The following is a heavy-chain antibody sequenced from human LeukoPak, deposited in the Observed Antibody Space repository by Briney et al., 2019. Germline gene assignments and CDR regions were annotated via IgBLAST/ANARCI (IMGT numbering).Heavy chain of an antibody. D-gene: IGHD4-11*01. CDR3: ARERRYSNYGFDY. J-gene: IGHJ4*02. CDR2: INHSGST. Sequence: SETLSLTCTVSGGSISSGSYYWSWIRQPPGKGLEWIGEINHSGSTNYNPSLKSRVTISVDTSKNQFSLKLSSVTAADTAVYYCARERRYSNYGFDYWGQGTLVTVSS. V-gene: IGHV4-39*07. CDR1: GGSISSGSYY.